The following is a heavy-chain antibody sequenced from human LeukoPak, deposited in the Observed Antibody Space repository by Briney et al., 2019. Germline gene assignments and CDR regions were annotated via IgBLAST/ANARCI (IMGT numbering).Heavy chain of an antibody. V-gene: IGHV3-33*01. CDR1: GLSFSSYG. D-gene: IGHD5-18*01. CDR2: IWYDGTNK. Sequence: GRSLRLSCAASGLSFSSYGMHWVRQAPGKGLEWVAVIWYDGTNKYYADSVKGRFTISRDNSKNTLYLQTNSLRAEDTAVYYCARDQRGFSYSKYYFDYWGQGTLVTVSS. J-gene: IGHJ4*02. CDR3: ARDQRGFSYSKYYFDY.